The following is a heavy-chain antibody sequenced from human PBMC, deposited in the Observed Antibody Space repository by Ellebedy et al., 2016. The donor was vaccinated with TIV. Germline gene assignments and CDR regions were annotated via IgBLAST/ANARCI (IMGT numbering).Heavy chain of an antibody. CDR1: GFHFRTYS. CDR2: TSSSSRDI. D-gene: IGHD3-10*01. V-gene: IGHV3-21*01. CDR3: ATTYYGSGSSPNFFDY. J-gene: IGHJ4*02. Sequence: GESLKISCAASGFHFRTYSMNWVRLPPGKGLEWVSSTSSSSRDIYYADSVKGRFTISRDNAKNSLYLQMSSLRADDTAVYYCATTYYGSGSSPNFFDYWGQGTLVTVSS.